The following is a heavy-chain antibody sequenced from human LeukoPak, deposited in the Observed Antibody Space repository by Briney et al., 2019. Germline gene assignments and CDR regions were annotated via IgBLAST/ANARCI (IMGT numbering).Heavy chain of an antibody. V-gene: IGHV4-61*08. D-gene: IGHD3-22*01. J-gene: IGHJ4*02. CDR3: ARGSEYYYDSSNFDY. Sequence: SETLSLTCSVSGGSVSSGDYYWNWIRQPPGKGLEWVGYIYYSGSTNYNPSLKSRVTISVDTSKNQFSLKLSSVTAADTAVYYCARGSEYYYDSSNFDYWGQGTLVTVSS. CDR2: IYYSGST. CDR1: GGSVSSGDYY.